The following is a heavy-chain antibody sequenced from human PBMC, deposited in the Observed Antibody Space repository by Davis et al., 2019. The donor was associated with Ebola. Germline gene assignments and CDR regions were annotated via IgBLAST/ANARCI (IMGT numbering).Heavy chain of an antibody. CDR3: ARAGDILTGYYYYYYGMDV. D-gene: IGHD3-9*01. CDR2: ISYDGSNK. J-gene: IGHJ6*02. V-gene: IGHV3-30*03. CDR1: GFTFSSYG. Sequence: GESLKISCAASGFTFSSYGMHWVRQAPGKGLEWVAVISYDGSNKYYADSVKGRFTISRDNSKNTLYLQMGSLRAEDMAVYYCARAGDILTGYYYYYYGMDVWGQGTTVTVSS.